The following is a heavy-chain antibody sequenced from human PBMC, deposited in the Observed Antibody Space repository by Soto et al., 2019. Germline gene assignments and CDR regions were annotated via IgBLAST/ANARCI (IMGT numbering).Heavy chain of an antibody. CDR3: ARDFLPLSKTQDAFDI. V-gene: IGHV1-3*01. CDR1: GYTFTSYA. CDR2: INAGNGNT. J-gene: IGHJ3*02. Sequence: ASVKVSCKASGYTFTSYAMHWVRQAPGQRLEWMGWINAGNGNTKYSQKFQGRVTITRDTSASTAYMELSSLRSEDTAVYYCARDFLPLSKTQDAFDIWGPGKMATV.